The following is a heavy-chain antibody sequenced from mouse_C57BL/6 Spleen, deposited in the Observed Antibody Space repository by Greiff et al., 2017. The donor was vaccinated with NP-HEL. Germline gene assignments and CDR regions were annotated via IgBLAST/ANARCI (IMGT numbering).Heavy chain of an antibody. CDR1: GYTFTDYY. CDR2: INPKNGGT. CDR3: ARRGFITTVVANYFDY. V-gene: IGHV1-26*01. J-gene: IGHJ2*01. D-gene: IGHD1-1*01. Sequence: EVQLQQSGPELVKPGASVKISCKASGYTFTDYYMNWVKQSHGKSLEWIGDINPKNGGTSYNQKFKGKATLTVDKSSSTAYMELRSLTSEDSAVYYCARRGFITTVVANYFDYWGQGTTLTVSS.